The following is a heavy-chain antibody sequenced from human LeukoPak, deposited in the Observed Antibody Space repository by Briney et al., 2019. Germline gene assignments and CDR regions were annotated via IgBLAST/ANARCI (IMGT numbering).Heavy chain of an antibody. D-gene: IGHD6-13*01. CDR1: GYTFTSYY. CDR3: ARGIAAASPYYYYGMDV. CDR2: INPSGGST. Sequence: ASVKVSCKASGYTFTSYYMHWVRQAPGQGLEWMGVINPSGGSTSYAQKFQGRVTMTRDTSTSTVYMELSSLRSEDTAVYYCARGIAAASPYYYYGMDVWGQGTTVTVSS. J-gene: IGHJ6*02. V-gene: IGHV1-46*01.